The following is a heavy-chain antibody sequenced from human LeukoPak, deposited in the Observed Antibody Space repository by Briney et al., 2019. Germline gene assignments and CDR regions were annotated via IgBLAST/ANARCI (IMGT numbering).Heavy chain of an antibody. CDR1: GFTFSDYY. CDR3: AREIAAAGTWYYYYYYMDV. CDR2: ISSSGSTI. Sequence: GGSLRLSCAASGFTFSDYYMSWVRQAPGKGLEWVSYISSSGSTIYYADSVKGRFTISRDNAKNSLYLQMNSLRAEDTAVYYCAREIAAAGTWYYYYYYMDVWGKGTTVTVSS. J-gene: IGHJ6*03. V-gene: IGHV3-11*04. D-gene: IGHD6-13*01.